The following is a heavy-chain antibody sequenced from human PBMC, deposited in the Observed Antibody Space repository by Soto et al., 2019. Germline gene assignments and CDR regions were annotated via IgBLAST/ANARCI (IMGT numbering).Heavy chain of an antibody. J-gene: IGHJ5*02. D-gene: IGHD6-19*01. CDR2: IYWNDDK. CDR3: AKSGSSGWYGWFDP. V-gene: IGHV2-5*01. Sequence: VPTLVNPTQTLTLTCIFSGFSLRTSGVGVGWIRQPPGKALEWLGFIYWNDDKRYSPSLKSRLTITKDTSKNQVVLTMTNMDPVDTATYYCAKSGSSGWYGWFDPWGQGTLVTVSS. CDR1: GFSLRTSGVG.